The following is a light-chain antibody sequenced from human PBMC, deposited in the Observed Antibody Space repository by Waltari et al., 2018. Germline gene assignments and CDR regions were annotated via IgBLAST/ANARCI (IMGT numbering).Light chain of an antibody. Sequence: SYVLTQPPSVSVAPGETARVTSGGDNIRSYSVHWYQQKPGQAPVLVIRYDTDRPSGIPERFSGSNSANTATLTISRVEAGDEANYYCQVWHAAIDPGVFGTGTEVTV. CDR1: NIRSYS. J-gene: IGLJ1*01. CDR3: QVWHAAIDPGV. V-gene: IGLV3-21*04. CDR2: YDT.